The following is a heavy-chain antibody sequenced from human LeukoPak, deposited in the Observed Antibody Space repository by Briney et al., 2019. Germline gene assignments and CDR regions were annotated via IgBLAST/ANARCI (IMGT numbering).Heavy chain of an antibody. CDR1: GGSISSYY. J-gene: IGHJ3*02. CDR3: ARGDSHYYDSSGYYLIHAFDI. Sequence: SEALSLTCTVSGGSISSYYWSWIRQPPGKGLEWIGFIYFSGSTNYNPSLKSRVTISVDTSKNQFSLKLSSVTAADTAVYYCARGDSHYYDSSGYYLIHAFDIWGQGTMVTASS. CDR2: IYFSGST. D-gene: IGHD3-22*01. V-gene: IGHV4-59*01.